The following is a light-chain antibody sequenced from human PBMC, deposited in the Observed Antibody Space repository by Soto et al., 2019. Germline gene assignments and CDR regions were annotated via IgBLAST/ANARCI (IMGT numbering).Light chain of an antibody. J-gene: IGLJ2*01. Sequence: QSVLTQPPSVSGAPGQRVTISCTGSSSNIGAGYDVHWYQQFPGTAPKLLLYANSNRPSVVPDRFSGSKSGTSASLAITGLQAEDEADYHCQSYDRSLSGLVVFGGGTKLTVL. CDR3: QSYDRSLSGLVV. V-gene: IGLV1-40*01. CDR1: SSNIGAGYD. CDR2: ANS.